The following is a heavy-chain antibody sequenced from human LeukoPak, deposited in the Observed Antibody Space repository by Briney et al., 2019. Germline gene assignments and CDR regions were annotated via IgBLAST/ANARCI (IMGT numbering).Heavy chain of an antibody. CDR3: ARLRGYSYSSYYFDY. Sequence: SETLSLTCTVSGGSISSSSYYWGWIRQPPGKGLEWIGSIYYSGSTYYNPSLKSRVTISVDTSKNQFSLKLSSVTAADTAVYYCARLRGYSYSSYYFDYWGQGTLVTVSS. CDR1: GGSISSSSYY. V-gene: IGHV4-39*07. D-gene: IGHD5-18*01. J-gene: IGHJ4*02. CDR2: IYYSGST.